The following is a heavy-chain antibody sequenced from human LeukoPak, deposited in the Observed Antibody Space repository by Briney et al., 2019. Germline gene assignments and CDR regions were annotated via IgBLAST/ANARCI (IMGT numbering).Heavy chain of an antibody. CDR3: ARDLEGLDY. Sequence: PGGSLRLSCEPSGFTFSSNWMSWVRQAPGKGLEWVANIKQDGSQKYYLDSVKGRFTISRDNAKNSLYLQMNSLRADDTAVYYCARDLEGLDYWGQGTLVTVSS. D-gene: IGHD1-1*01. J-gene: IGHJ4*02. V-gene: IGHV3-7*04. CDR1: GFTFSSNW. CDR2: IKQDGSQK.